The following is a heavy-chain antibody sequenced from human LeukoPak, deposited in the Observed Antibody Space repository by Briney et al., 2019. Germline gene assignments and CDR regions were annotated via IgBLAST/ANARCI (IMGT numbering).Heavy chain of an antibody. CDR3: ARGSPFGELLCLYEY. Sequence: PGGSLRLSCAASGFTFSNHGLHWVRQAPGKGPEYVSAINSNGGSTYYANSVKGRFTISRDNSKNTLYLQMGSLRPEDTAVYYCARGSPFGELLCLYEYWGQGTLVTVSS. CDR1: GFTFSNHG. J-gene: IGHJ4*02. D-gene: IGHD3-10*01. V-gene: IGHV3-64*01. CDR2: INSNGGST.